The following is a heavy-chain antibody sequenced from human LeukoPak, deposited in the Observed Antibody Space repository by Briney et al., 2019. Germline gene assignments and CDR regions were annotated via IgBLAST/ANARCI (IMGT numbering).Heavy chain of an antibody. V-gene: IGHV1-18*01. CDR2: ISAYNGNT. D-gene: IGHD2-2*01. Sequence: ASVKVSCKASGYTFTSYGISWVRQAPGRGLEWMGWISAYNGNTNYAQKLQGRVTMTTDTSTSTAYMELRSLRSDDTAVYYCARDLGVVPAAMGFDYWGQGTLVTVSS. J-gene: IGHJ4*02. CDR3: ARDLGVVPAAMGFDY. CDR1: GYTFTSYG.